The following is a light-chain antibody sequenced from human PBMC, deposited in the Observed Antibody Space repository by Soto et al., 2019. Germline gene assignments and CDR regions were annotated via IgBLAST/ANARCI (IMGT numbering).Light chain of an antibody. J-gene: IGKJ1*01. CDR1: QTISSW. CDR2: KAS. Sequence: DILMTQSPSTLSASIGDAVAITCRASQTISSWVAWYQQKPGRAPKLLIYKASSLESGVPSRFSGSGSGTEFTLTISSLQPDDFATYYCQQYNSYPWTFGQGTKV. CDR3: QQYNSYPWT. V-gene: IGKV1-5*03.